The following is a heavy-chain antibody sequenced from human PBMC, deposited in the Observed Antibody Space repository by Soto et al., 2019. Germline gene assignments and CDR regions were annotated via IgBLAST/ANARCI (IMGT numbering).Heavy chain of an antibody. CDR3: TGRVVATAITFDY. D-gene: IGHD2-21*02. Sequence: LRLSCAASGFTFSGSAMHWVRQASGKGLEWVGRIRSKANSYATAYAASVKGRFTISRDDSKNTAYLQMNSLKTEDTAVYYCTGRVVATAITFDYWGQGTLVTVSS. CDR1: GFTFSGSA. J-gene: IGHJ4*02. V-gene: IGHV3-73*01. CDR2: IRSKANSYAT.